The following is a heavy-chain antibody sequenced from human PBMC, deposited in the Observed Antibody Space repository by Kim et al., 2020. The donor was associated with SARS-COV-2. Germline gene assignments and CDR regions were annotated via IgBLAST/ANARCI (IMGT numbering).Heavy chain of an antibody. CDR1: GYTFTSYD. Sequence: ASVKVSCKASGYTFTSYDINWVRQATGQGLEWMGWMNPNSGNTGYTQKFQGRVTMTRNTSISTAYMELSSLRSEDTAVYYCARTSYYDFWGGFLTNYYYYYMDVWGKGTTVTVSS. D-gene: IGHD3-3*01. V-gene: IGHV1-8*01. J-gene: IGHJ6*03. CDR2: MNPNSGNT. CDR3: ARTSYYDFWGGFLTNYYYYYMDV.